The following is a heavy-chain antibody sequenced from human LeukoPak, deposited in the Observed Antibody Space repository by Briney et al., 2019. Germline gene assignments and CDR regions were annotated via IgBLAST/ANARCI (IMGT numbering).Heavy chain of an antibody. Sequence: SETLSLTCTVSGFSISSGYYWGWIRQPPGKGLERIGGIYHSGSTYYTPSLNSRVTISVDTSKNQLSLKLSSVTAADTAVYYCARRGWYSSGWYYYYWGQGTLVTVSS. J-gene: IGHJ4*02. D-gene: IGHD6-19*01. CDR1: GFSISSGYY. CDR2: IYHSGST. V-gene: IGHV4-38-2*02. CDR3: ARRGWYSSGWYYYY.